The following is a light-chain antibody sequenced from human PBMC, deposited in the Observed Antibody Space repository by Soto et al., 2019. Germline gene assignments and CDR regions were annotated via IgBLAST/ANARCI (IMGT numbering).Light chain of an antibody. CDR2: GAS. V-gene: IGKV3-15*01. CDR1: QSVSSK. J-gene: IGKJ2*01. Sequence: EIVMTQSPATLSASPGERATLSCRASQSVSSKLAWYQQKPGQAPRFLIYGASTRATGIPARFSGSGSETEFTLTISSLKSEDFAVYYCQQYNRWPYTFGQGTKLESK. CDR3: QQYNRWPYT.